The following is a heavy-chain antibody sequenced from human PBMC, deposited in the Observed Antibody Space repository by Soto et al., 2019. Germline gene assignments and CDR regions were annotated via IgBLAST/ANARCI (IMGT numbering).Heavy chain of an antibody. CDR3: ATRSHSKSWAAFDY. CDR1: GFTVSSNY. CDR2: IYSGDKT. D-gene: IGHD6-13*01. J-gene: IGHJ4*02. V-gene: IGHV3-53*02. Sequence: EVQLVETGGGLMQPGGSLRLSCAASGFTVSSNYMSWVRQAAEKGLEWVAVIYSGDKTYYADSVKGRFTISRDSYRNTLYLQMNGPGAEDTAVYYCATRSHSKSWAAFDYWGQGTLVAVSS.